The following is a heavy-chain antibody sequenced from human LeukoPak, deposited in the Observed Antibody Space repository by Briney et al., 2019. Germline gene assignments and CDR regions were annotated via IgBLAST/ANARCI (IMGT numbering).Heavy chain of an antibody. CDR2: ISWDGGNR. Sequence: GGSLRLSCAASGFTFDDYTMHWVRQAPGKGLEWVSLISWDGGNRYYADSVKGRFTISRDNSKNSLYLQMNSLRTEDTALYYCAKDIYYGSGSYYGHYYYGMDPWGQGTLVTVSS. CDR3: AKDIYYGSGSYYGHYYYGMDP. D-gene: IGHD3-10*01. V-gene: IGHV3-43*01. J-gene: IGHJ5*02. CDR1: GFTFDDYT.